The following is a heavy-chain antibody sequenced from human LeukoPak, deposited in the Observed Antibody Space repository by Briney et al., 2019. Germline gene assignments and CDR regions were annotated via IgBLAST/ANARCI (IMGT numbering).Heavy chain of an antibody. CDR2: IYHSGST. CDR3: ARAQQWLVRI. V-gene: IGHV4-30-2*01. Sequence: PSETLSLTCTVSGGSISSGGYYWSWIRQPPGKGLEWIGYIYHSGSTYYNPSLKSRVTISVDRSKNQFSLKLSSVTAADTAVYYCARAQQWLVRIWGQGTLVTVSS. D-gene: IGHD6-19*01. CDR1: GGSISSGGYY. J-gene: IGHJ4*02.